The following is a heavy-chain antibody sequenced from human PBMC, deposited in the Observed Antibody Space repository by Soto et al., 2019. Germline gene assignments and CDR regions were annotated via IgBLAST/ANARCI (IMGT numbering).Heavy chain of an antibody. V-gene: IGHV4-30-2*01. D-gene: IGHD3-16*01. CDR3: ARGGGYTFDY. Sequence: PSETLSLTCAVSGGSISSGGYAGSWIRQPPGKGLEWIGYIYHSGSTYYNPSLKSRVTISVDRSKNQFSLKLSSVTAADTAVYSCARGGGYTFDYWGQGTQVTVSS. J-gene: IGHJ4*02. CDR2: IYHSGST. CDR1: GGSISSGGYA.